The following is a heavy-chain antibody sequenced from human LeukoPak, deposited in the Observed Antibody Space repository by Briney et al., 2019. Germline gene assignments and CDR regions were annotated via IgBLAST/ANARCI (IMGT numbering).Heavy chain of an antibody. V-gene: IGHV3-48*02. J-gene: IGHJ1*01. CDR2: ISSSSSTI. Sequence: PGGSLRLSCTASGFTFSSYSMNWVRQAPGKGLEWVSYISSSSSTIYYADSVKGRSTISRDNAKNSLYLQMNSLRDEDTAVYYCARDSCGGDCYYAEYFQHWGQGTLVTVSS. D-gene: IGHD2-21*01. CDR1: GFTFSSYS. CDR3: ARDSCGGDCYYAEYFQH.